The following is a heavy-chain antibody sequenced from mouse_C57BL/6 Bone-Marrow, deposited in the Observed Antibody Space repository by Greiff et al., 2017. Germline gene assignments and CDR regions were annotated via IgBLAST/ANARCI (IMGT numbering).Heavy chain of an antibody. CDR1: GYTFTSYW. CDR3: ARHDYDYDDFDY. J-gene: IGHJ2*01. CDR2: IDPSDSYT. D-gene: IGHD2-4*01. Sequence: QVQLQQPGAELVRPGTSVKLSCKASGYTFTSYWMHWVKQRPGQGLEWIGVIDPSDSYTTYNQKFKGKATLTVDTSSSTASMQLSSLTSEDSAVYYCARHDYDYDDFDYWGQGTTLTVSS. V-gene: IGHV1-59*01.